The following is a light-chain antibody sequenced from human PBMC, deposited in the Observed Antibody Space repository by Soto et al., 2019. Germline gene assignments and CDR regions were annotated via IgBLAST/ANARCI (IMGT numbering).Light chain of an antibody. CDR1: QSISIY. Sequence: DIQMTQSPSSLSASVGDRVIITCLASQSISIYLNWYQQKPGKAPKVLICAASSLQSGVPSRISGSGACTDFTLPITSLQPEDFATYVCQQSYGTSLTFGGGTKVELK. CDR2: AAS. CDR3: QQSYGTSLT. V-gene: IGKV1-39*01. J-gene: IGKJ4*02.